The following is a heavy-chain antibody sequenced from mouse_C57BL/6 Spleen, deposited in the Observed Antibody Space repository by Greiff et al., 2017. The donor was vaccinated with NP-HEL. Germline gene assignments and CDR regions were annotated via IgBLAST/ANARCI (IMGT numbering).Heavy chain of an antibody. D-gene: IGHD1-1*01. V-gene: IGHV5-6*01. J-gene: IGHJ2*01. CDR1: GFTFSSYG. CDR2: ISSGGSYT. Sequence: EVQGVESGGDLVKPGGSLKLSCAASGFTFSSYGMSWVRQTPDKRLEWVATISSGGSYTYYTDSVKGRFTISRDNAKNTLYLQKSSLKSEDTAMYYWARQSVVATDYFDYWGQGTTLTVSS. CDR3: ARQSVVATDYFDY.